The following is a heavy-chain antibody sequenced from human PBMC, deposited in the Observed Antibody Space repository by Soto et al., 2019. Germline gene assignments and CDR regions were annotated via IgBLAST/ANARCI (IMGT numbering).Heavy chain of an antibody. D-gene: IGHD3-10*02. CDR2: IDPSDSYT. J-gene: IGHJ4*02. Sequence: PGESLKISCTGSGYSFTNYWIGWVRQMPGKGLEWMGRIDPSDSYTNYSPSFQGHVTISADKSISTAYLQRSSLKASDTAMYYCARQPRDVLPEYVASDYWGQGTLVTVSS. CDR1: GYSFTNYW. V-gene: IGHV5-10-1*01. CDR3: ARQPRDVLPEYVASDY.